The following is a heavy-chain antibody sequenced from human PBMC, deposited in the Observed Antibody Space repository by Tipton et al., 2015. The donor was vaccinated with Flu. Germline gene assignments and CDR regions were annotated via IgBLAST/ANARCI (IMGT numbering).Heavy chain of an antibody. CDR3: ATEYRGGGNRYYFDY. D-gene: IGHD4-23*01. V-gene: IGHV4-4*07. CDR1: GDSITYYY. J-gene: IGHJ4*02. Sequence: LRLSCTVSGDSITYYYWTWIRQPAGKGLEWIGRIYTTGSTNYNPSLKSRVTISVDTSKNQFSLKLSSVTAADTAVYYCATEYRGGGNRYYFDYWGQGTLVTVSS. CDR2: IYTTGST.